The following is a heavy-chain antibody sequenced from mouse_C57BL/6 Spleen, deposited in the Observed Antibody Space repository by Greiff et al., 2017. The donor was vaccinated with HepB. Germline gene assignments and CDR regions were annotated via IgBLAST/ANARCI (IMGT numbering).Heavy chain of an antibody. CDR3: ARGNDGYRPWFAY. V-gene: IGHV1-69*01. Sequence: QVQLQQPGAELVMPGASVKLSCKASGYTFTSYWMHWVKQRPGQGLEWIGEIDPSDSYTNYNQKFKGKSTLTVDKSSSTSYMQISSLTSEDSAVYYCARGNDGYRPWFAYWGQGTLVTVSA. D-gene: IGHD2-3*01. CDR1: GYTFTSYW. J-gene: IGHJ3*01. CDR2: IDPSDSYT.